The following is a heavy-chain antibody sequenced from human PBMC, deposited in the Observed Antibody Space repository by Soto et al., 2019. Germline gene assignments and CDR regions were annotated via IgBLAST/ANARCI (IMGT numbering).Heavy chain of an antibody. V-gene: IGHV3-74*01. J-gene: IGHJ4*02. D-gene: IGHD2-15*01. CDR2: INSDGSST. CDR3: VRTSLGVAAATREDY. Sequence: EVQLVESGGGLVQPGGSLRLSCAASGFTFSSYWMHWVRQAPGKGLVWVSRINSDGSSTSYADSVKGRFTISRDKAKNTLYLQMNSLRAEDTAVYYCVRTSLGVAAATREDYWGQGTLVTVSS. CDR1: GFTFSSYW.